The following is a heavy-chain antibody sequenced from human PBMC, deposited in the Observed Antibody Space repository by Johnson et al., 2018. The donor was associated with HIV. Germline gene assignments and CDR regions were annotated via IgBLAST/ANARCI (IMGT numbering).Heavy chain of an antibody. CDR2: ISYDGSNK. Sequence: QVQLVESGGGVVQSGRSLRLSCAASGFTFSSYAMHWVRQAPGKGLEWVAVISYDGSNKYYADSVKGRFTISRDTLKNTLYLQMNSLRAEDTAVYYSGKDRAVAGKGHDAFDIWGQGTMVTDSS. D-gene: IGHD6-19*01. V-gene: IGHV3-30-3*01. CDR3: GKDRAVAGKGHDAFDI. J-gene: IGHJ3*02. CDR1: GFTFSSYA.